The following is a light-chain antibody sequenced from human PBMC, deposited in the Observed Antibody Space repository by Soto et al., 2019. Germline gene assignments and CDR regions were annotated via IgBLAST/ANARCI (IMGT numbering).Light chain of an antibody. V-gene: IGLV1-44*01. CDR3: AAWDDSLTGVV. CDR2: TNN. J-gene: IGLJ3*02. CDR1: TSNIGRNT. Sequence: QSVLTQPPSASGTPGQRVTISCSGTTSNIGRNTVNWYQQFPGTAPKLLIYTNNQRPSGVPDRFSGSKSGTSASLAISGLQSEDEADYHCAAWDDSLTGVVFGGGTKLTV.